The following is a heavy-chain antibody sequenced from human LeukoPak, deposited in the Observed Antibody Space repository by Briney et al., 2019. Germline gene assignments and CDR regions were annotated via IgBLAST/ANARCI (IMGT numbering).Heavy chain of an antibody. Sequence: GGSLRLSCAASGFTFSSYWMSWVRQAPGKGLEWVANIKQDGSEKYYVVSVKGRFTTSRDNAKNSLYLQMNSLRAEDTAVYYCASTWFGELPWFDPWGQGTLVTVSS. CDR3: ASTWFGELPWFDP. J-gene: IGHJ5*02. CDR1: GFTFSSYW. CDR2: IKQDGSEK. V-gene: IGHV3-7*01. D-gene: IGHD3-10*01.